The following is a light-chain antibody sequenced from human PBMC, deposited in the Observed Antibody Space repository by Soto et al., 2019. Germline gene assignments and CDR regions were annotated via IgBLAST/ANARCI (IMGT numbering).Light chain of an antibody. V-gene: IGKV3-11*01. CDR2: DAS. CDR3: QHRYNWSLT. J-gene: IGKJ4*01. Sequence: EIVLTQSPATLSLSPGDRATLSCRASQSVSSALAWYQQKPGQAPRLLIYDASNRATGIPARFSGSGSGTDFSLTISSLEPEDFAVYYCQHRYNWSLTFGGGTKVEI. CDR1: QSVSSA.